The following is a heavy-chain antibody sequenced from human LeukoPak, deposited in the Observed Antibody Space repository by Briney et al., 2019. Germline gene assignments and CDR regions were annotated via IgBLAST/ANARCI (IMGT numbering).Heavy chain of an antibody. V-gene: IGHV3-48*02. CDR3: ARDFNGGNFYVPLRY. D-gene: IGHD1-26*01. J-gene: IGHJ4*02. Sequence: GGSLRLSCAASGFTFSSSSMNWVRQAPGKGLEWVSYISSGGTTIYYADSVKGRFTISRDNAKNSLYLQMNSLRDEDTAVYYCARDFNGGNFYVPLRYWGQGTLVTVSS. CDR2: ISSGGTTI. CDR1: GFTFSSSS.